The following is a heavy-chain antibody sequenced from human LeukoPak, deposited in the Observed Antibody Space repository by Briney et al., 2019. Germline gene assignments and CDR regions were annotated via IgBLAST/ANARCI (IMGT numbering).Heavy chain of an antibody. CDR1: GFTFSSYA. V-gene: IGHV3-23*01. D-gene: IGHD3-22*01. Sequence: PGGSLRLSCAASGFTFSSYAMSWVRQAPGKELEWVSAISAGGTSTYYADSVKGRFTISRDNSKYTLYLQMNSLRPEDTAVYYCAKIYGSSAYFPDYWGQGTLVTVSS. CDR3: AKIYGSSAYFPDY. J-gene: IGHJ4*02. CDR2: ISAGGTST.